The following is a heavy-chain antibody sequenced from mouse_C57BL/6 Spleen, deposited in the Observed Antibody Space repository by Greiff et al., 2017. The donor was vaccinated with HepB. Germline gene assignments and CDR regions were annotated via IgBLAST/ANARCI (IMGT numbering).Heavy chain of an antibody. Sequence: VQLKESVAELVRPGASVKLSCTASGFNIKNTYMHWVKQRPEQGLEWIGRIDPANGNTKYATKFQGKATITADTSSNTAYLQLSSLTSEDTAIYYCAPYSNYGYFDVWGTRTTVTVAS. J-gene: IGHJ1*03. V-gene: IGHV14-3*01. CDR2: IDPANGNT. D-gene: IGHD2-5*01. CDR1: GFNIKNTY. CDR3: APYSNYGYFDV.